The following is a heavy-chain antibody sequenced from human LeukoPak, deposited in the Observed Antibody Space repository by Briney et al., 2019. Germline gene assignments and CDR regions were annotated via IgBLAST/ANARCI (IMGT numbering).Heavy chain of an antibody. CDR2: ISSSGSTI. D-gene: IGHD1-26*01. Sequence: GGSLRLSCAASGFTFSSYEMNWVRQAPGKGLEWVSYISSSGSTIYYADSVKGRFTISRDNAKNSLYLEMNSLRAEDTAVYYCARDPSNSGSYLRLDQWGQGTLVTVSS. CDR1: GFTFSSYE. J-gene: IGHJ4*02. CDR3: ARDPSNSGSYLRLDQ. V-gene: IGHV3-48*03.